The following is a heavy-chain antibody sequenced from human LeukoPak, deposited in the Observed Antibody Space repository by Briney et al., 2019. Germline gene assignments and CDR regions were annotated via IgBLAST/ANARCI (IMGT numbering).Heavy chain of an antibody. Sequence: SQTLSLTCTVSGGSISSSGYFWPWIRQPPGKGLEWIGSIYYSGSTYYNPSLKSRVTISVDTSKNQFSLKLSSVTAADTAVYYCARGGDPGYWGQGTLVTVSS. CDR2: IYYSGST. CDR3: ARGGDPGY. D-gene: IGHD2-21*01. V-gene: IGHV4-39*01. J-gene: IGHJ4*02. CDR1: GGSISSSGYF.